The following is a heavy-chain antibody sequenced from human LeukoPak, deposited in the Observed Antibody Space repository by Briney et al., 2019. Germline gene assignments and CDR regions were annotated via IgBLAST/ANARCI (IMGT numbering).Heavy chain of an antibody. V-gene: IGHV1-18*01. Sequence: ASVKVSCKASGYTFTSYGISWVRQAPGQGLEWMGWISACNGNTNYAQKLQGRVTMTTDTSTSTAYMELRSLRSDDTAVYYCARDKTVTTWNAFDIWGQGTMVTVSS. CDR1: GYTFTSYG. D-gene: IGHD4-17*01. CDR3: ARDKTVTTWNAFDI. CDR2: ISACNGNT. J-gene: IGHJ3*02.